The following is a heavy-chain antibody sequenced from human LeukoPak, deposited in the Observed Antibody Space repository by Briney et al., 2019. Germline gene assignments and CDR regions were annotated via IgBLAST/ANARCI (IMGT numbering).Heavy chain of an antibody. D-gene: IGHD3-22*01. V-gene: IGHV3-9*01. CDR2: ISWNSGSI. CDR3: ARDGDYYDSSGYYPDAFDI. Sequence: GGSLRLSCAASGFTFDDYAMHWVRQAPGKGLEWVSGISWNSGSIGYADSVKGRFTTSRDNAKNSLYLQMNSLRAEDTAVYYCARDGDYYDSSGYYPDAFDIWGQGTMVTVSS. CDR1: GFTFDDYA. J-gene: IGHJ3*02.